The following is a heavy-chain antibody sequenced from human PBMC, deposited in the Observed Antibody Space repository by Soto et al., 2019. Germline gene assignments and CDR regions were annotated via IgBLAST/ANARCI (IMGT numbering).Heavy chain of an antibody. D-gene: IGHD1-26*01. V-gene: IGHV3-23*01. CDR2: ISGSGGST. J-gene: IGHJ4*02. Sequence: RGSLLLPCVSSVFTFSSYGTTWVRQAPGKGLEWVSAISGSGGSTYYADSVKGPFTISRDNSKNTLYLQMNSLRAEDTAVYYCANEQSGAAGYWGQGTLVTVSS. CDR1: VFTFSSYG. CDR3: ANEQSGAAGY.